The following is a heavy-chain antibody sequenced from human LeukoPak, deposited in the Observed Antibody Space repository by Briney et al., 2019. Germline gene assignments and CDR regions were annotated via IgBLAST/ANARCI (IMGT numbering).Heavy chain of an antibody. CDR2: IIPIFGTA. V-gene: IGHV1-69*05. CDR1: GGTLSSYA. D-gene: IGHD3-22*01. J-gene: IGHJ5*02. CDR3: ARNYDSTYNWFDP. Sequence: GSSVKVSCKASGGTLSSYAISWVRQAPGQGLEWMGGIIPIFGTANYAQKFQGRVTITTDESTSTAYMELSSLRSEDTAVYYCARNYDSTYNWFDPWGQGTLVTVSS.